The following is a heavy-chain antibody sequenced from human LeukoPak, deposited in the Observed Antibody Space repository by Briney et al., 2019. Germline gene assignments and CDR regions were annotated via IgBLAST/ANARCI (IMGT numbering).Heavy chain of an antibody. CDR1: GFSLSTSGMC. Sequence: SGPALVKPTQTLTQTCTFSGFSLSTSGMCVSWVRQPPGKALEWLALIDWDDDKYYSTSLKTRLTISKDTSKNQVVLTMTNMDPVDTATYYCARVLSGSYYVDYYYYYMDVWGKGTTVTVSS. J-gene: IGHJ6*03. V-gene: IGHV2-70*20. D-gene: IGHD1-26*01. CDR2: IDWDDDK. CDR3: ARVLSGSYYVDYYYYYMDV.